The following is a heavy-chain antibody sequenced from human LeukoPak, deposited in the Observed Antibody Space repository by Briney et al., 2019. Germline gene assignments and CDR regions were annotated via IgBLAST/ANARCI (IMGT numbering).Heavy chain of an antibody. J-gene: IGHJ4*02. D-gene: IGHD5-18*01. CDR2: IIPILGIA. CDR1: GYTFNGYY. Sequence: ASVKVSCKASGYTFNGYYLHWVQQAPGQGLEWMGRIIPILGIANYAQKFQGRVTITADKSTSTAYMELSSLRSEDTAVYYCAREDTGSYGFYWGQGTLVTVSS. CDR3: AREDTGSYGFY. V-gene: IGHV1-69*04.